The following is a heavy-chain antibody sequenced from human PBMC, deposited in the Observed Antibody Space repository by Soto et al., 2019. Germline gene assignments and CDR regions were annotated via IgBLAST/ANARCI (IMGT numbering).Heavy chain of an antibody. J-gene: IGHJ6*02. CDR3: ARSIFGDYYYYGMDV. V-gene: IGHV4-59*01. Sequence: SETLSLTCTVSGGSISSYYWSWIRQPPGKGLEWIGYIYYSGSTNYNPSLKSRVTISVDTSKNQFSLKLSSVTAADTAVYYCARSIFGDYYYYGMDVWGQGTTVTV. CDR1: GGSISSYY. CDR2: IYYSGST. D-gene: IGHD3-3*01.